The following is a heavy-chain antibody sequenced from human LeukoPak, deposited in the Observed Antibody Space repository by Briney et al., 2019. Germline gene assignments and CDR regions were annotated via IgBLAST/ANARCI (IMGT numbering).Heavy chain of an antibody. J-gene: IGHJ4*02. Sequence: SETLSLTCTVSGGSISSGGYYWSWTRQHPGKGLEWIGYIYYSGSTYYNPSLKSRVTISVDTSKNQFSLKLSSVTAADTAVYYCARDRGYSYGSYFDYWGQGTLVTVSS. CDR2: IYYSGST. V-gene: IGHV4-31*03. CDR1: GGSISSGGYY. D-gene: IGHD5-18*01. CDR3: ARDRGYSYGSYFDY.